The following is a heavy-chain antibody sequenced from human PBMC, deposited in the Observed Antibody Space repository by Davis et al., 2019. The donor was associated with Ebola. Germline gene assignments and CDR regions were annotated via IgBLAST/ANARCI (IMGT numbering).Heavy chain of an antibody. V-gene: IGHV1-46*01. CDR1: GYTFTSYY. Sequence: ASVKVSCKASGYTFTSYYMHWVRQAPGQGLEWMGIINPSGGSTSYAQKFQGRVTMTRDTSTSTVYMELSSLRSEDTAVYYCARGGFGEFIYYYGMDVWGQGTTVTVSS. CDR3: ARGGFGEFIYYYGMDV. J-gene: IGHJ6*02. D-gene: IGHD3-10*01. CDR2: INPSGGST.